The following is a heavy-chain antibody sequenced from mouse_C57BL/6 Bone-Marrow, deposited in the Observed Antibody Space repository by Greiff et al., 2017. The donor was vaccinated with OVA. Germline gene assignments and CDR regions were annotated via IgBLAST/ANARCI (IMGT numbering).Heavy chain of an antibody. J-gene: IGHJ3*01. Sequence: EVQLMESGAGLVQPKASLKLSCAASGYSFTTYAMNWVRQAPGKGLEWIARISPNSNNYATYYADSVKARFTVSREDSESMPYLQMNNLQTDESARYYCVSHHRSFDYWGQGTMVTVSA. CDR2: ISPNSNNYAT. V-gene: IGHV10-1*01. CDR3: VSHHRSFDY. CDR1: GYSFTTYA.